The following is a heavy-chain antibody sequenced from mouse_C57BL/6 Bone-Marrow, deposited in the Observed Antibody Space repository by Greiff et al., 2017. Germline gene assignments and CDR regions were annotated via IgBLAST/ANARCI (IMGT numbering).Heavy chain of an antibody. CDR3: ARSPWVLRARDY. V-gene: IGHV1-80*01. D-gene: IGHD1-1*01. Sequence: VQLQESGAELVKPGASVKISCKASGYAFSSYWMNWVKQRPGKGLEWIGQIYPGDGDTNYNGKCKGKATLTADKSSSTAYMQLRRLTSEDSAVYFCARSPWVLRARDYWGQGTSVTVSS. CDR2: IYPGDGDT. J-gene: IGHJ4*01. CDR1: GYAFSSYW.